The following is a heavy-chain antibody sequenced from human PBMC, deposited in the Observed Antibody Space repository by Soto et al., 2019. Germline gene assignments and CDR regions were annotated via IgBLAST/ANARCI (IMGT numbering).Heavy chain of an antibody. D-gene: IGHD1-1*01. J-gene: IGHJ6*04. V-gene: IGHV1-69*08. CDR1: GDTFGFNS. Sequence: QVHLVQSGAEVKKPGASVRVSCKASGDTFGFNSINWVRQAPGQGPEWMGRIAPMSGTAEYADKFQGRLTFIADTSTTTVHMEVSSLRSEDTAVYYCAKGGQLRGEMAVWGKGTSVTVSS. CDR3: AKGGQLRGEMAV. CDR2: IAPMSGTA.